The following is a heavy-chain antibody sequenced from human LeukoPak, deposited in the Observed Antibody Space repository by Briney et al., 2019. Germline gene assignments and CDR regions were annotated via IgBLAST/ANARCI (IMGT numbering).Heavy chain of an antibody. CDR2: IYVDGRTT. Sequence: GGSLRLSCVASGFTFSNYWMHWVRKPPGKGLVWVSRIYVDGRTTNYADSVKGRFTISRDNAKNTVYLEMNSLSVEDTATYYCIRDFRSADLWGQGTLVTVTS. J-gene: IGHJ5*02. CDR1: GFTFSNYW. V-gene: IGHV3-74*01. CDR3: IRDFRSADL.